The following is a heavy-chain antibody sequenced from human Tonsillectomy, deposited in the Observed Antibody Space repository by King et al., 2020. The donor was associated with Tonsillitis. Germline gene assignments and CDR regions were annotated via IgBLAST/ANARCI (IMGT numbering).Heavy chain of an antibody. CDR1: GFTFGDYA. CDR2: IRSNAYGGTT. J-gene: IGHJ5*02. Sequence: QLVESGGGLVQPGRSLRLSCTASGFTFGDYAMNWVRQAPGKGLEWLGFIRSNAYGGTTEYAASVKGRFTISRDDSKSIAYLQMNSLKTEDTAVYYCTREPHCSSTSCYDNWFDPWGQGTLVTVSS. CDR3: TREPHCSSTSCYDNWFDP. D-gene: IGHD2-2*01. V-gene: IGHV3-49*04.